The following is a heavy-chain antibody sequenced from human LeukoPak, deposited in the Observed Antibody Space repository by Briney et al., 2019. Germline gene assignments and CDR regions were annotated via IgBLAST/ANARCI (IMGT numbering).Heavy chain of an antibody. Sequence: GGSLRLSCAASGFTFSSYELNWVRQAPGKGLEWVSYISSSGSTKYYAGSVKGRFTISRDNAKNSLYLQMNSLRAEDTAVYYCARDNWNDEDYFDYWGQGTLVTVSS. D-gene: IGHD1-20*01. CDR1: GFTFSSYE. CDR3: ARDNWNDEDYFDY. J-gene: IGHJ4*02. CDR2: ISSSGSTK. V-gene: IGHV3-48*03.